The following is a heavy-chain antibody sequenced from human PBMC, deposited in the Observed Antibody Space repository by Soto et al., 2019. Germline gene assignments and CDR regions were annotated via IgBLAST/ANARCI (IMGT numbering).Heavy chain of an antibody. CDR1: GGSISSYY. V-gene: IGHV4-59*01. CDR2: IYYSGST. D-gene: IGHD2-2*01. J-gene: IGHJ6*02. CDR3: ARVPIVVVPAAMGGGYYYGMDV. Sequence: SETLSLTCAVCGGSISSYYWSWIRQPPGKGLEWIGYIYYSGSTNYNPSLKSRVTISVDTSKNQFSLKLSSVTAADTAVYYCARVPIVVVPAAMGGGYYYGMDVWGQGTTVTV.